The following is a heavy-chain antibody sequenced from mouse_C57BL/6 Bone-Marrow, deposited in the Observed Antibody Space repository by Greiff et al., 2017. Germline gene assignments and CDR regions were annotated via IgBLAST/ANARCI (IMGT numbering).Heavy chain of an antibody. V-gene: IGHV1-75*01. J-gene: IGHJ3*01. Sequence: QVQLKESGPELVKPGASVKISCKASGYTFTDYYINWVKQRPGQGLEWIGWIFPGSGSTYYNEKFKGKATLTVDKSSSTAYMLLSSLTSEDSAVYFCANDGYYVWFAYWGQGTLVTVSA. CDR2: IFPGSGST. CDR3: ANDGYYVWFAY. D-gene: IGHD2-3*01. CDR1: GYTFTDYY.